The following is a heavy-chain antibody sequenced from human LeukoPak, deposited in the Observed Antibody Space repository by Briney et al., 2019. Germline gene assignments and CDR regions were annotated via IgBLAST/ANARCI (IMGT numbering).Heavy chain of an antibody. J-gene: IGHJ4*02. Sequence: PGGSLRLSCAASGYSFSTYSMNWVRQAPGKGLEWVSFISTGSSYIYYADLVKGRFTISRDNAKKSLYLQMNSLRAEDTAVYFCARSFYDSSGYPNFDHWGQGTLVTVSS. D-gene: IGHD3-22*01. V-gene: IGHV3-21*01. CDR3: ARSFYDSSGYPNFDH. CDR2: ISTGSSYI. CDR1: GYSFSTYS.